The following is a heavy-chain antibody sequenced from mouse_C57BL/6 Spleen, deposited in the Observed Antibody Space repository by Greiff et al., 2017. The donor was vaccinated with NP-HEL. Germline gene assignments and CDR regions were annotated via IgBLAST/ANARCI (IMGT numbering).Heavy chain of an antibody. V-gene: IGHV1-69*01. CDR1: GYTFTSYW. CDR2: IDPSDSYT. CDR3: ARYYYGSSYFDY. J-gene: IGHJ2*01. Sequence: QVQLQQPGAELVMPGASVKLSCKASGYTFTSYWMHWVKQRPGQGLEWIGEIDPSDSYTNYNQTFKGKSTFTVDKSSSTAYMQLSSLTSEDSAVYYCARYYYGSSYFDYWGQGTTLTVSS. D-gene: IGHD1-1*01.